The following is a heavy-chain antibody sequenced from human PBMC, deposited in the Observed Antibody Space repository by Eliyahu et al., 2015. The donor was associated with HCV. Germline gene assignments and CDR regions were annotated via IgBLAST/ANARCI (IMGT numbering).Heavy chain of an antibody. D-gene: IGHD2-2*01. CDR1: GGSISSYY. Sequence: QVQLQESGPGLVKPSETLSLTCTVSGGSISSYYWSWIRQPPGKGLEWIGYIYYSGSTNYNPSLKSRVTISVDTSKNQFSLKLSSVTAADTAVYYCARHVLRVPAAHYYYYYGMDVWGQGTTVTVSS. J-gene: IGHJ6*02. CDR3: ARHVLRVPAAHYYYYYGMDV. V-gene: IGHV4-59*08. CDR2: IYYSGST.